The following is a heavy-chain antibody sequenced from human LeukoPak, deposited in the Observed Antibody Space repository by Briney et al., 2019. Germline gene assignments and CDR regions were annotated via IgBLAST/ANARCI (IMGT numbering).Heavy chain of an antibody. CDR1: GYTFTAYR. J-gene: IGHJ4*02. D-gene: IGHD5-18*01. V-gene: IGHV1-2*02. Sequence: ASVKVSCKASGYTFTAYRVHWVRQAPGQGPEWMAWINPDNGGTGYAQKLQGRVTMTRDTSISTAYMELSRLRSDDTAVYYCARGGYSYGYGEDYFDYWGQGTLVTVSS. CDR2: INPDNGGT. CDR3: ARGGYSYGYGEDYFDY.